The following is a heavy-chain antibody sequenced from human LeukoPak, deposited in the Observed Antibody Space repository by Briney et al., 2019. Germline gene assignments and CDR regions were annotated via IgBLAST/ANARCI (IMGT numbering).Heavy chain of an antibody. Sequence: AGGSLRLSCAASGFTFSEYYMSWIRQAPGKGLEWDADISPTSDIVWYGDSAKGRFTISRDYAKDSLYLQMNSPGAEDTAVYYCARETVAGTFDYWSQGTLVTVSS. J-gene: IGHJ4*02. CDR1: GFTFSEYY. CDR2: ISPTSDIV. CDR3: ARETVAGTFDY. V-gene: IGHV3-11*01. D-gene: IGHD1-1*01.